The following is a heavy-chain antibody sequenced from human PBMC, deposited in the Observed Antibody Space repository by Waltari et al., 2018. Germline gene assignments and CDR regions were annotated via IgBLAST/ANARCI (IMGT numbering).Heavy chain of an antibody. J-gene: IGHJ4*02. CDR2: INTDGNSV. Sequence: EVQLVQSGGGLVQPGGSLTVSCEVSGFTFRNYWMHWVRQAPGKGLVWVSRINTDGNSVTYADSVRGRFTISRDNVKNTLYLQMESLRVEDTAVYYCVRAVGCAEDCYNPYFDNWGRGAGVTVFS. V-gene: IGHV3-74*03. CDR1: GFTFRNYW. D-gene: IGHD2-21*02. CDR3: VRAVGCAEDCYNPYFDN.